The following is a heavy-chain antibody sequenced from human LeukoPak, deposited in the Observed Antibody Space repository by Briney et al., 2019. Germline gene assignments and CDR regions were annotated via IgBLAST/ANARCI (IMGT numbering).Heavy chain of an antibody. J-gene: IGHJ6*02. Sequence: GASVKVSCKASGGTFSSYAISWVRQASGQGLEWMGGIIPIFGTANYAQKFQGRVTITADESTSTAYMELSSLRSEDTAVYYCARAHYDFWVYYYYYGMDVWGQGTTVTVSS. CDR2: IIPIFGTA. D-gene: IGHD3-3*01. CDR3: ARAHYDFWVYYYYYGMDV. CDR1: GGTFSSYA. V-gene: IGHV1-69*13.